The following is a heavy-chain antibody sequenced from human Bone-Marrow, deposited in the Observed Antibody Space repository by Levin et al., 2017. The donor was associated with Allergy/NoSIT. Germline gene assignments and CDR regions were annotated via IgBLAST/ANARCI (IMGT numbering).Heavy chain of an antibody. Sequence: GSLRLSCTVSGGSISSYYWSWIRQPPGKGLEWIGYIYYSGSTNYNPSLKSRVTISVDTSKNQFSLKLSSVTAADTAVYYCARASPYPTIYDFWSGYKGRGYYYGMDVWGQGTTVTVSS. D-gene: IGHD3-3*01. CDR3: ARASPYPTIYDFWSGYKGRGYYYGMDV. CDR2: IYYSGST. J-gene: IGHJ6*02. CDR1: GGSISSYY. V-gene: IGHV4-59*01.